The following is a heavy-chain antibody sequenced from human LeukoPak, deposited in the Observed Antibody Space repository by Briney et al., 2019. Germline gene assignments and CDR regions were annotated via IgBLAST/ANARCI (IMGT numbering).Heavy chain of an antibody. V-gene: IGHV3-30*18. CDR1: GFTFSSYG. CDR3: AKDRTYLSYYYYGMDV. CDR2: ISYDGSNK. Sequence: SGRSLRLSCAASGFTFSSYGMHWVRQAPGKGLEWVAVISYDGSNKYYADSVKGRFTISRDNSKNTLYLQMNSLRAEDTAVYYCAKDRTYLSYYYYGMDVWGQGTTVTVSS. D-gene: IGHD2/OR15-2a*01. J-gene: IGHJ6*02.